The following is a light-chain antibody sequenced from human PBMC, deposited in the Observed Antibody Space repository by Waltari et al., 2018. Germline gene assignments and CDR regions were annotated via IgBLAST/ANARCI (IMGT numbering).Light chain of an antibody. Sequence: AVVTQEPSLTVSPGGPVTPTRGPVTGTVTSGHNPYWFQQKPGQAPRTLIHDTANKHSWTPARFSGSLLGGKAALTLSGAQPEDEAEYHCLLFYSGVGVFGGGTKLTVL. J-gene: IGLJ3*02. CDR2: DTA. V-gene: IGLV7-46*01. CDR1: TGTVTSGHN. CDR3: LLFYSGVGV.